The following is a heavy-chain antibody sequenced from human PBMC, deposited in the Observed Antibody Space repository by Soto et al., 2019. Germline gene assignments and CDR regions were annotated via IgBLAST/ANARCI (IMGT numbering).Heavy chain of an antibody. J-gene: IGHJ4*02. V-gene: IGHV3-15*07. D-gene: IGHD2-2*01. Sequence: EVQLVESGGGLVKPGGSLRLSCAASGFTFSNAWMNWVRQAPGKGLEWVGRIKSKTDGGTTDYAAPVKGRFTISRDDSKNTLYLQMNSPKTEDTAVYYCTTDTCTSTSCYVNYWGQGTLVTVSS. CDR2: IKSKTDGGTT. CDR1: GFTFSNAW. CDR3: TTDTCTSTSCYVNY.